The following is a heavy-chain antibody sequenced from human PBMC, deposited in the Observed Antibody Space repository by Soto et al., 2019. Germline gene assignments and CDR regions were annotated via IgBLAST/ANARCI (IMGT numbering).Heavy chain of an antibody. CDR1: GYTFTSYG. D-gene: IGHD6-19*01. Sequence: ASVKVSCKASGYTFTSYGISWVRQAPGQGLEWMGWISAYNGNTIYAQKFQGRVTMTEDTSTDTAYMELSSLRSEDTAVYYCATSGSGWYGAGTWFDPWGQGTLVTVTS. CDR2: ISAYNGNT. V-gene: IGHV1-18*01. CDR3: ATSGSGWYGAGTWFDP. J-gene: IGHJ5*02.